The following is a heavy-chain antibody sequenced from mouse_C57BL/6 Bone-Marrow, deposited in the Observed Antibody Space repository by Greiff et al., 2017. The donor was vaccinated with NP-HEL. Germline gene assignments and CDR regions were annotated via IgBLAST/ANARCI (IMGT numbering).Heavy chain of an antibody. J-gene: IGHJ2*01. D-gene: IGHD1-1*01. CDR3: ASRTTVVAPNY. CDR1: GYTFTSYT. CDR2: INPSSGYT. Sequence: VQLQQSGAELARPGASVKMSCKASGYTFTSYTMHWVKQRPGQGLEWIGYINPSSGYTKYNQKFKDKATLTADKSSSTAYIQLSSLTSEDSAVYYCASRTTVVAPNYWGQGTTLTVSS. V-gene: IGHV1-4*01.